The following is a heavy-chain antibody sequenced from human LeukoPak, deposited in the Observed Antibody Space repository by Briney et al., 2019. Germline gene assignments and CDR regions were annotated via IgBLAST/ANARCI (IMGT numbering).Heavy chain of an antibody. Sequence: PGGSLRLSCAASAFTFSDSWMSWVRQASGKGLEWVAAIKEDGSMDSVKGRFTISRDNAKNSLYLQMNSLRDEDTAVYHCATYINWVAGDVWGQGTAVSVSS. D-gene: IGHD1-1*01. CDR2: IKEDG. CDR1: AFTFSDSW. V-gene: IGHV3-7*01. J-gene: IGHJ6*02. CDR3: ATYINWVAGDV.